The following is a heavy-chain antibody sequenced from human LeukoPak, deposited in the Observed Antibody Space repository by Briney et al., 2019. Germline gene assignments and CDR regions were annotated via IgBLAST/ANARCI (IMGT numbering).Heavy chain of an antibody. CDR3: VTPSPSIDF. J-gene: IGHJ4*02. D-gene: IGHD6-6*01. CDR2: INSDGSDT. CDR1: GFTFSSYW. Sequence: PGGSLRLSCAASGFTFSSYWMHWVRQAPGEGLVWVSRINSDGSDTSYADSVKGRFTISRDNAKNTLYLQMNSLGAEDTAVYYCVTPSPSIDFWGQGTLVTVSS. V-gene: IGHV3-74*01.